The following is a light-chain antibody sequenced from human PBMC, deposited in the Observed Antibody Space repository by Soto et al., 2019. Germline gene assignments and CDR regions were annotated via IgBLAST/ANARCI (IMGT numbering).Light chain of an antibody. Sequence: EIVMTQSPATLSVSPGERATLPCRASQSLHDNLAGYQQKPGQAPRLLISGASSRATGIPDRFSGSGSGTDFTLTISSLEPEDFAVYFCHQFATPRTFGQGTKVDNK. CDR2: GAS. V-gene: IGKV3D-15*01. J-gene: IGKJ1*01. CDR1: QSLHDN. CDR3: HQFATPRT.